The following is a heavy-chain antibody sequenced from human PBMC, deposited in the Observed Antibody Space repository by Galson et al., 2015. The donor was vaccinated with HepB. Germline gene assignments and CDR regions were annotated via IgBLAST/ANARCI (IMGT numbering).Heavy chain of an antibody. CDR1: GFSVTTTY. Sequence: SLRLSCAASGFSVTTTYMSWVRQAPGKGLEWVSSIRSRSSYIYYADSVKGRFTISRDNAKNSLYLQMNSLRAEDTAVYCCARDVTGTLHFDYWGQGTLVTVSS. J-gene: IGHJ4*02. V-gene: IGHV3-21*01. CDR3: ARDVTGTLHFDY. D-gene: IGHD1-7*01. CDR2: IRSRSSYI.